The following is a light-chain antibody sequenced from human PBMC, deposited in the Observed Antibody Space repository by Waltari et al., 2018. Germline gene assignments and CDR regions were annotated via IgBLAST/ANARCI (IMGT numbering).Light chain of an antibody. V-gene: IGLV3-1*01. CDR2: QDN. CDR3: QAWDSNTAGGV. J-gene: IGLJ2*01. CDR1: KLGEKY. Sequence: SYELTQPPSVSVSPGQTASITCSGDKLGEKYACWYQQKTGHSPVLVIYQDNRRPSGLPEGFAGSNSGSTGALTISGTQALGGADYYCQAWDSNTAGGVFGGGTKLTVL.